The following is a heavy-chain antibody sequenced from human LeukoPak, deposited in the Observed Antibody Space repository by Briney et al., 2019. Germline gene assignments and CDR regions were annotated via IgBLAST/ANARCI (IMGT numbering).Heavy chain of an antibody. V-gene: IGHV3-48*04. Sequence: GGSLRLSCAASGFTFSSYSMNWVRQAPGKGLQWVSYIRSSSSTIYYADSVKGRFTISRDNAKNSLYLQMNSLRAEDTAVYYCARGSRNSGGTHDFDYWGQGTLVTVSS. J-gene: IGHJ4*02. D-gene: IGHD3-10*01. CDR1: GFTFSSYS. CDR2: IRSSSSTI. CDR3: ARGSRNSGGTHDFDY.